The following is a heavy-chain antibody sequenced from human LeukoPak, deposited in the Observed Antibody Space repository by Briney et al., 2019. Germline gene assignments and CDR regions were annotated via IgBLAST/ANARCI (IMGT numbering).Heavy chain of an antibody. CDR3: ASHPPPSAYDFWSGYYSEGYYYYYYYMDV. D-gene: IGHD3-3*01. CDR2: ISSSSSYI. V-gene: IGHV3-21*01. J-gene: IGHJ6*03. CDR1: GFTFSSYS. Sequence: GGSLRLPCAASGFTFSSYSMNWVRQAPGKGLEWVSSISSSSSYIYYADSVKGRFTISRDNAKNSLHLQMISLRAEDTAVYYCASHPPPSAYDFWSGYYSEGYYYYYYYMDVWGKGTTVTVSS.